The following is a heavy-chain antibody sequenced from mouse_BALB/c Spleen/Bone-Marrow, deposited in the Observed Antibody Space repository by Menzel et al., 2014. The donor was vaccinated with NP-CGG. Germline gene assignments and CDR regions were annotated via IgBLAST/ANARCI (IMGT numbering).Heavy chain of an antibody. CDR1: GFAFSSYD. Sequence: EVKLVESGGGLVKPGGSLKLSCAASGFAFSSYDTSWVRQTPEKRLEWVAYISSGGGSTYYPDTVKGRFTISRDNAKNTLYLQMSSLKSEDTAMYYCARLPSYYRYEDAYWGQGTLVTVSA. V-gene: IGHV5-12-1*01. CDR3: ARLPSYYRYEDAY. D-gene: IGHD2-14*01. CDR2: ISSGGGST. J-gene: IGHJ3*01.